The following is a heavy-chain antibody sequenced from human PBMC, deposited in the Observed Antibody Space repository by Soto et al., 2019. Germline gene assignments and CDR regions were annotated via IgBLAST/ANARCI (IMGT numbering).Heavy chain of an antibody. Sequence: PGESLKISCKGSGYSFAGYWITWERQKPGKGLEWMGRMDPSDSQTYYSPSFRGHVTISATKSITTVFLQWSSLRASDTAMYYCARQIYDSDTGPNFQYYFDSWGQGTPVTVSS. J-gene: IGHJ4*02. CDR2: MDPSDSQT. V-gene: IGHV5-10-1*01. CDR3: ARQIYDSDTGPNFQYYFDS. D-gene: IGHD3-22*01. CDR1: GYSFAGYW.